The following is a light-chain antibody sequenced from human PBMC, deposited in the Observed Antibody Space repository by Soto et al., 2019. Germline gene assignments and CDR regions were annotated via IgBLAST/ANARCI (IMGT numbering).Light chain of an antibody. V-gene: IGKV3-20*01. J-gene: IGKJ2*01. CDR3: QLYGGSHMFS. Sequence: VLTQSPGTLSLSPGEGAALSCRTSQSISSSYLAWYQQKPGQAPRLLIYAASSRATGIPDRFSGSGSGTDFTLTISRLEPEDFAVYYCQLYGGSHMFSFGQGTKLEIK. CDR1: QSISSSY. CDR2: AAS.